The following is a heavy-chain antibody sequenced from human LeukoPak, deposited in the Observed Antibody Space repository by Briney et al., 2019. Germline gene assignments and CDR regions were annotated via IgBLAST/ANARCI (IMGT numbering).Heavy chain of an antibody. CDR1: GLTFSSHA. CDR2: ISASGGST. V-gene: IGHV3-23*01. Sequence: GGSLRLSCAASGLTFSSHAMSWVRQAPGEGLEWVSGISASGGSTYYADSVKDRFTIARDNSKNTLYLQMNNLRAEDTAVYYCAKGYYESSGYTFDYWGQGTLVTVSS. CDR3: AKGYYESSGYTFDY. J-gene: IGHJ4*02. D-gene: IGHD3-22*01.